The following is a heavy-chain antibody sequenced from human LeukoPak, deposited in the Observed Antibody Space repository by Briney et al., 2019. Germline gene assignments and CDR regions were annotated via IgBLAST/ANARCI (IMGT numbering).Heavy chain of an antibody. D-gene: IGHD6-19*01. CDR3: ARGGSLGY. CDR1: GFTLSSYE. CDR2: ISSSGSAI. V-gene: IGHV3-48*03. Sequence: GGSLRLSCAASGFTLSSYEMNWVRQAPGKGLEWVSKISSSGSAIYYADSVKGRFTISRDNAKSSLYLQMNSLRVEDTAVYYCARGGSLGYWGQGTLVTVSS. J-gene: IGHJ4*02.